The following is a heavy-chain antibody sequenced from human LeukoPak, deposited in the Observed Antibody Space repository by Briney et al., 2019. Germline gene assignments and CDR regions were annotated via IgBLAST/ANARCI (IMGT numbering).Heavy chain of an antibody. V-gene: IGHV3-74*01. D-gene: IGHD5-24*01. J-gene: IGHJ4*02. Sequence: GGPLRLSCAASAFTFSSYWMHWVRQAPGKGLVWVSRINSDGSSTSYADSVKGRFTISRDNAKNTLYLQMNSLRAEDTAVYYCARDGYNYYFDYWGQGTLVTVSS. CDR3: ARDGYNYYFDY. CDR2: INSDGSST. CDR1: AFTFSSYW.